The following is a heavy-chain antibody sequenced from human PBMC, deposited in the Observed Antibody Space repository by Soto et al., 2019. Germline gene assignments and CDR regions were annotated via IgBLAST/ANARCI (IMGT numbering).Heavy chain of an antibody. CDR2: IYPGDSDT. Sequence: GECLKISGNGSGYIFTSYWIGWGRQMPGKGLEWMGIIYPGDSDTRYSPSFQGQVTISADKSISTAYLQWSILKASDTAMYYCARLEYCSGGSCYSDYYYGMDVWGQGTTVTSP. D-gene: IGHD2-15*01. CDR1: GYIFTSYW. CDR3: ARLEYCSGGSCYSDYYYGMDV. V-gene: IGHV5-51*01. J-gene: IGHJ6*02.